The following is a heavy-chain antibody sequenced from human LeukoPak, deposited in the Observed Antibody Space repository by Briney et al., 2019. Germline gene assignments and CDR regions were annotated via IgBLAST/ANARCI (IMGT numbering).Heavy chain of an antibody. Sequence: PGGSLRLSCAASGFTFSNAWMSWIRQPPGKGLEWIGYIYYSGSTNYNPSLKSRVTISVDTSKNQFSLKLSSVTAADTAVYYCARDALDGYNGYWGQGTLVTVSS. CDR2: IYYSGST. J-gene: IGHJ4*02. CDR3: ARDALDGYNGY. CDR1: GFTFSNAW. V-gene: IGHV4-59*01. D-gene: IGHD5-24*01.